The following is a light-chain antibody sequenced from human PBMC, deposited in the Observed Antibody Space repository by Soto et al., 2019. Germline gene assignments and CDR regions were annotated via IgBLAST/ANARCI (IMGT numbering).Light chain of an antibody. CDR2: DAF. V-gene: IGKV3-11*01. Sequence: EIVLTQSPATLSLFPGERATLSCRASQRVRTYLAWYQQKPGQAPRLLISDAFKKATGIPDRFSGSGSGTDFTLTISSLEAEDSAVYYCHQRSNWPRTFGGGAKVEIK. J-gene: IGKJ4*01. CDR1: QRVRTY. CDR3: HQRSNWPRT.